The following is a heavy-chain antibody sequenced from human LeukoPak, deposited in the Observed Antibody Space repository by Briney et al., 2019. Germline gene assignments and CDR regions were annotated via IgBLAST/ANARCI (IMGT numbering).Heavy chain of an antibody. V-gene: IGHV4-38-2*02. J-gene: IGHJ4*02. D-gene: IGHD6-13*01. Sequence: SETLSLTCTVSGYSISSGYYWGWIRQPPGKGLEWIGSIYHSGSTYYIPSLKSRVTISVDTSKNQTSLKLSSVTAADTAVYYCARVRGSSWHYFDYWGQGTLVTVSS. CDR3: ARVRGSSWHYFDY. CDR1: GYSISSGYY. CDR2: IYHSGST.